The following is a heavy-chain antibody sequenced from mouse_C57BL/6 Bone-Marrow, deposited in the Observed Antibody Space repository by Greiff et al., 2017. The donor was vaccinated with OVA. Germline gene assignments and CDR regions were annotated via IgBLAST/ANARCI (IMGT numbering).Heavy chain of an antibody. CDR3: AREGGPRRAFAY. J-gene: IGHJ3*01. Sequence: QVQLHQPGAELVMPGASVKLSCKASGYTFTSYWMHWVKQRPGQGLEWIGEIDPSDSYTNYNQKFKGKSTLTVDKSSSTAYMQLSSLTSEDSAVYYCAREGGPRRAFAYWGQGTLVTVSA. CDR1: GYTFTSYW. V-gene: IGHV1-69*01. D-gene: IGHD2-12*01. CDR2: IDPSDSYT.